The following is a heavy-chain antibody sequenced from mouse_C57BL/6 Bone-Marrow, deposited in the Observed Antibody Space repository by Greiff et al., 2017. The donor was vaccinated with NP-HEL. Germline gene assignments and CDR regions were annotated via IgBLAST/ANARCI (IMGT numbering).Heavy chain of an antibody. J-gene: IGHJ2*01. V-gene: IGHV1-80*01. CDR3: ARKRIYYGSSFDY. Sequence: QVQLQQSGAELVKPGASVKISCKASGYAFSSYWMNWVKQRPGQGLEWIGQIYPGDGDTNYNGKFKGKATLTADKSSSTAYMQLSSLTSEDSAVYFCARKRIYYGSSFDYGGQGTTLTVAS. D-gene: IGHD1-1*01. CDR2: IYPGDGDT. CDR1: GYAFSSYW.